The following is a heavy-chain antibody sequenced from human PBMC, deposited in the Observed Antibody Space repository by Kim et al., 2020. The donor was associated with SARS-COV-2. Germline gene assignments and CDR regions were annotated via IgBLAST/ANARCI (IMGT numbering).Heavy chain of an antibody. Sequence: GGSLRLSCAASGFTFSSYAMHWVRQAPGKGLEWVAVISYDGSNKYYADSVKGRFTISRDNSKNTLYLQMNSLRAEDTAVYYCARDKSVAGNGYFDYWGQGTLVTVSS. D-gene: IGHD6-19*01. CDR2: ISYDGSNK. V-gene: IGHV3-30*04. J-gene: IGHJ4*02. CDR3: ARDKSVAGNGYFDY. CDR1: GFTFSSYA.